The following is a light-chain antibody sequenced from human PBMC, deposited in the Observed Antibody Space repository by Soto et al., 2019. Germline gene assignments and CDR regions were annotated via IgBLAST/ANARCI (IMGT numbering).Light chain of an antibody. CDR1: RSNIGRNS. J-gene: IGLJ1*01. Sequence: QSVLTQAPSASGAPGQRVTISCSGGRSNIGRNSANWYQQLPGTAPKLLIYDNNKRPSGIPDRFSGSQSGTSATLGITGLQTGDEAVYYCGSWDSSLTYVFGTGTKLTVL. V-gene: IGLV1-51*01. CDR3: GSWDSSLTYV. CDR2: DNN.